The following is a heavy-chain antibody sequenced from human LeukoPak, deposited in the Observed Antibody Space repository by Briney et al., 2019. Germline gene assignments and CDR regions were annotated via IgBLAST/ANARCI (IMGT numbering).Heavy chain of an antibody. D-gene: IGHD2-2*01. CDR3: ARGYCSSTSCSPPGY. CDR2: ISYDGSNK. CDR1: GFTFSSYA. J-gene: IGHJ4*02. V-gene: IGHV3-30-3*01. Sequence: GGSLRLSCAASGFTFSSYAMSWVRQAPGKGLEWVAVISYDGSNKYYADSVKGRFTISRDNSKNTLYLQMNSLRAEDTAVYYCARGYCSSTSCSPPGYWGQGTLVTVSS.